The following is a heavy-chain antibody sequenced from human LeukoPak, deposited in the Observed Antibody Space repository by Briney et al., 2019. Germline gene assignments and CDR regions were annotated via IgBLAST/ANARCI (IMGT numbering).Heavy chain of an antibody. J-gene: IGHJ4*02. V-gene: IGHV3-23*01. CDR2: ISGSGAST. CDR3: VKDRYSSAYYFDN. CDR1: GFVFSTYA. Sequence: GGSLRLSCAASGFVFSTYAMSWVRQAPGRGLEWVSGISGSGASTYSANSVKGRFTISRDNSKNTLDLQMNSLRVEDTAIYYCVKDRYSSAYYFDNWGQGTLVTVSS. D-gene: IGHD4-11*01.